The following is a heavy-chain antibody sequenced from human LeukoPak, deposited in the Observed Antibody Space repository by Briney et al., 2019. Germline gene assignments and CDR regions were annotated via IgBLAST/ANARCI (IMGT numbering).Heavy chain of an antibody. CDR3: ARLEQGKTYYYGMDV. Sequence: KVSCKASGYTFTSYDINWVRQATGQGLEWMGIINPSGGSTSYAQKFQGRVTMTRDTSTSTVYMELGSLRSEDTAVYYCARLEQGKTYYYGMDVWGQGTTVTVSS. J-gene: IGHJ6*02. CDR2: INPSGGST. CDR1: GYTFTSYD. V-gene: IGHV1-46*01. D-gene: IGHD3-10*01.